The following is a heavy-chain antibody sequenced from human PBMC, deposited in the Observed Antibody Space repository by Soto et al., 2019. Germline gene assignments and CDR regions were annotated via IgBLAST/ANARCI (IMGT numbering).Heavy chain of an antibody. Sequence: QVQLVQSGAEVKKPGSSVKVSCKASGGTFSSYAISWVRQAPGQGLEWMGGIIPIFGTANYAQKFQGRVRITADKSTSTAYMELGSLRSEDTGVYYCARGCTNGVCYKGGGFDYWGQGTLVTVCS. CDR1: GGTFSSYA. V-gene: IGHV1-69*06. D-gene: IGHD2-8*01. CDR3: ARGCTNGVCYKGGGFDY. J-gene: IGHJ4*02. CDR2: IIPIFGTA.